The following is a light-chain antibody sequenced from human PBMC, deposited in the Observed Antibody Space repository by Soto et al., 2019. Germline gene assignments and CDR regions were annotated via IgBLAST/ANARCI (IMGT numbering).Light chain of an antibody. V-gene: IGKV1-9*01. CDR3: QQLNTYPIT. CDR1: QGISSY. Sequence: IQLTPSPSSLSASVGDRVTITCRVSQGISSYLNWYRQKPGKVPKLLIYSASNLQSGVPSRFSGRGSGTEFTLTISSLQPEDFATYYCQQLNTYPITFGQGTRLEIK. CDR2: SAS. J-gene: IGKJ5*01.